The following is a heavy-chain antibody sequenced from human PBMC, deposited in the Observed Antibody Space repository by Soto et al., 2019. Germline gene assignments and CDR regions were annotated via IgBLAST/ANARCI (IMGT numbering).Heavy chain of an antibody. CDR2: IKYDATTT. Sequence: EVQLVESGGGLIQPGGSLRLSCAASEFTFSDYLMHWVRQAPGKGLVWVSRIKYDATTTNYADSVRGRFTISRDNAKNTVYLQMDSLRADDTGVYYCARGLKGFYGSDYWGQGTLVTVSS. CDR1: EFTFSDYL. D-gene: IGHD3-10*01. V-gene: IGHV3-74*01. J-gene: IGHJ4*02. CDR3: ARGLKGFYGSDY.